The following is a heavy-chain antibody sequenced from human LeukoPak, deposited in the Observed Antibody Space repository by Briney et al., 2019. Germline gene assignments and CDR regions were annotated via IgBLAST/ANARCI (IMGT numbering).Heavy chain of an antibody. CDR1: GGSISSNNYY. CDR3: ARMASYGDYGWFDP. Sequence: SETLSLTCTVSGGSISSNNYYWGWLRQPPGKGLEWRGYIYYSGSTYYNPSLKSRVTISVDTSKNQFSLKLSSVTAADTAVYYCARMASYGDYGWFDPWGQGTLVTVSS. V-gene: IGHV4-31*03. CDR2: IYYSGST. J-gene: IGHJ5*02. D-gene: IGHD4-17*01.